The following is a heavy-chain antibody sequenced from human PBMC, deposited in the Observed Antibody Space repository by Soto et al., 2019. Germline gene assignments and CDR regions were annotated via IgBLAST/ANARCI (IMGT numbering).Heavy chain of an antibody. CDR3: ATMGTPATGLYYFDY. V-gene: IGHV4-30-4*01. D-gene: IGHD2-15*01. J-gene: IGHJ4*02. Sequence: SETLSLTCTVSGGSISSGNYYWSWIRQPPGKGLEWIGFISYSGSAYYNPSLKSRVTVSVDTSKNQFSLNLSFVTAADTAVYYCATMGTPATGLYYFDYWGQGALVTVSS. CDR1: GGSISSGNYY. CDR2: ISYSGSA.